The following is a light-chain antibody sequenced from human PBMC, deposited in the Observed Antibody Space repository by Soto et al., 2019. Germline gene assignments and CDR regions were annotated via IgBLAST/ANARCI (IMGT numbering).Light chain of an antibody. CDR3: SSYTTSSDVI. Sequence: QSALTQPASVSGSPGQSITVSCTGTTSDVGGYNYVSWYQQHPGKAPKLMIFDVSNRPSGVSSRFSGSKSGNTASLTISGLQAEDEADYYCSSYTTSSDVIFGGGSKVTVL. CDR2: DVS. J-gene: IGLJ2*01. V-gene: IGLV2-14*01. CDR1: TSDVGGYNY.